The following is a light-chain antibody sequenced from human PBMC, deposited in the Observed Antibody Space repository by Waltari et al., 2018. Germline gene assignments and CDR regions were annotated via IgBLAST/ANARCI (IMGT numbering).Light chain of an antibody. J-gene: IGKJ5*01. Sequence: DIVMTQSPDSLAVSLGERATINCKSSQSVLYSSNNKNYLAWYQQKPGQPPKLLIYLASTRESGVPDRFSGSGSGTDFTLTIISLQAEDVAVYYCQQYYSTPITFGQGTRLEIK. CDR1: QSVLYSSNNKNY. CDR3: QQYYSTPIT. V-gene: IGKV4-1*01. CDR2: LAS.